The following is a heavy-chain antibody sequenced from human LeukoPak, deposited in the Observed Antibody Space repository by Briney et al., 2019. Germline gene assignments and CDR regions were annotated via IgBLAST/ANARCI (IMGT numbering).Heavy chain of an antibody. V-gene: IGHV1-46*01. D-gene: IGHD3-9*01. J-gene: IGHJ3*01. CDR1: GYTFTNYD. CDR2: INPSVGST. Sequence: ASVKVSCKASGYTFTNYDIHWVRQAPGQGLEWMGLINPSVGSTTFAQNFQGRVSMTRDTSTTTAYMELRSLRSEDTALYYCASDILTGEDALDFWGQGTMVTVSS. CDR3: ASDILTGEDALDF.